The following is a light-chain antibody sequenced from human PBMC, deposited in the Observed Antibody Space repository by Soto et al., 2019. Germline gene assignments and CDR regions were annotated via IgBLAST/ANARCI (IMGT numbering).Light chain of an antibody. V-gene: IGKV3-20*01. CDR2: GAS. CDR1: RHVYINA. Sequence: VVLTQSPATLSLSPGDRATLSCRASRHVYINALGWYQQKPGRTPTRLIYGASTRATDIPARCSATGSGTDYSLTISGVEPADSAVYYCQQYGSSPFAFGTGT. J-gene: IGKJ3*01. CDR3: QQYGSSPFA.